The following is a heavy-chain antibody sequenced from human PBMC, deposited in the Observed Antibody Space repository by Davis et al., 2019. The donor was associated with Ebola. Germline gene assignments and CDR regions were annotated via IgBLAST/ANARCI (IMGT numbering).Heavy chain of an antibody. D-gene: IGHD3-3*01. J-gene: IGHJ4*02. V-gene: IGHV3-48*04. CDR3: ARDHGWYYDFWSGYYTGGPDY. CDR2: ISSSSSTI. Sequence: PGGSLRLSCAASGFTFSSYNVNWVRQAPGKGLEWVSYISSSSSTIYYADSVKGRFTISRDNAKNSLYLQMNSLRAEDTAVYYCARDHGWYYDFWSGYYTGGPDYWGQGTLVTVSS. CDR1: GFTFSSYN.